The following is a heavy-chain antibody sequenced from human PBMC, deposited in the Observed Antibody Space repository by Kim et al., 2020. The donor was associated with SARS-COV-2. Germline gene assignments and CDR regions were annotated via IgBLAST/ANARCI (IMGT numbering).Heavy chain of an antibody. J-gene: IGHJ6*04. CDR1: GFSLTPDRLVG. CDR2: IYGNDEK. D-gene: IGHD2-8*01. V-gene: IGHV2-5*01. Sequence: SGPTLVNPTQTLTLTCSFSGFSLTPDRLVGVTWVRQPPGKALDWLALIYGNDEKRYTPSLKSSLTIAKDTTENRVVLTLTNVDPVDTGTYYCAHDSPGLYGFDVWGKGTTVTVSS. CDR3: AHDSPGLYGFDV.